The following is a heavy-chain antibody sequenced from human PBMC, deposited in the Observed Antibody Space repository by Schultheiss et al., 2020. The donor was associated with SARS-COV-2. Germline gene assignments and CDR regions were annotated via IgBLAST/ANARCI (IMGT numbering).Heavy chain of an antibody. Sequence: GGSLRLSCAASGFTFSSYAMHWVRQAPGKGLEWVAVISYDGSNKYYADSVKGRFTISRDNSKNTLYLQMNSLRAEDTAVYYCAAWNDGHWGQGTLVTVSS. CDR2: ISYDGSNK. D-gene: IGHD1-1*01. CDR1: GFTFSSYA. V-gene: IGHV3-30-3*01. CDR3: AAWNDGH. J-gene: IGHJ4*02.